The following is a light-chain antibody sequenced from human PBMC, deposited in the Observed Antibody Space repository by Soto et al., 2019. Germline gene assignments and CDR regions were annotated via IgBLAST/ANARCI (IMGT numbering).Light chain of an antibody. CDR2: GAS. J-gene: IGKJ2*01. V-gene: IGKV3-15*01. CDR1: QSVSSN. CDR3: LQYEIWPQYT. Sequence: EIVMTQSPATLSLSPGETVTLSCRASQSVSSNLAWFQQKPGQAPRLLIFGASTRATGVPARFSGSGSGTDFTLTISSLQSEDFAVYYCLQYEIWPQYTFGQGTKVDIK.